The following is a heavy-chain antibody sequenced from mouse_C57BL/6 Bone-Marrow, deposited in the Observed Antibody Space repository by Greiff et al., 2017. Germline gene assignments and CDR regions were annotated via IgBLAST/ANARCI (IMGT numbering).Heavy chain of an antibody. CDR3: ARCVRLWYCDV. J-gene: IGHJ1*03. V-gene: IGHV1-82*01. CDR2: IYPGDGDT. Sequence: QVQLKQSGPELVKPGASVKISCKASGYAFSSSWMNWVKQRPGKGLEWIGRIYPGDGDTNYNGKFKGKATLTADKSSSTAYMQLSSLTSEDSAVYFCARCVRLWYCDVWGTGTTVTVSS. CDR1: GYAFSSSW. D-gene: IGHD1-2*01.